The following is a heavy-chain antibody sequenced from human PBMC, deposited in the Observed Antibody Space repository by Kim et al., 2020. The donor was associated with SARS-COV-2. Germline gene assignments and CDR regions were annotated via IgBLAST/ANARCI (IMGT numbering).Heavy chain of an antibody. J-gene: IGHJ6*02. Sequence: GGSLRLSWAASGFTVSRNYMSWVRQAPGKGLEWVSVIYSGGSTYYADSVKGRFTISRDNSKNTLYPQMNSLRAEDTAVYYCARGLVVSSGGYGMDVWGQGTTVTVSS. CDR2: IYSGGST. CDR3: ARGLVVSSGGYGMDV. V-gene: IGHV3-53*01. D-gene: IGHD6-25*01. CDR1: GFTVSRNY.